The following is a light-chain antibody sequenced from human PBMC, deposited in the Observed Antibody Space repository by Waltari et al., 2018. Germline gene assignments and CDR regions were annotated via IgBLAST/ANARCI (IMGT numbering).Light chain of an antibody. Sequence: AIQMTQSPSSLSASVGDRVTITCRASQGIRNELGWYQQKTGKAPKLLIYAASSLQSGVPSRFSGSVSGTDFTLTISSLQPDDFATYYCLQDYIYPWTFGQGTKVEV. J-gene: IGKJ1*01. V-gene: IGKV1-6*01. CDR2: AAS. CDR3: LQDYIYPWT. CDR1: QGIRNE.